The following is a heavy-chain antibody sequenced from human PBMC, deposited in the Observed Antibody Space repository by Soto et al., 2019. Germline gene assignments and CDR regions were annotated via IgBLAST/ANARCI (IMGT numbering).Heavy chain of an antibody. CDR2: IWYDGSNK. V-gene: IGHV3-30*02. D-gene: IGHD1-1*01. CDR3: AKTLGTGTVFYPFDI. Sequence: PGGSLRQSCAESGFTFSGCGMHWVRQAPGKGLEWVAVIWYDGSNKYYADSVKGRFTISRDNSKNTLYLQMNSLRAEDTAVYYCAKTLGTGTVFYPFDIWGQGTLVTVSS. CDR1: GFTFSGCG. J-gene: IGHJ3*02.